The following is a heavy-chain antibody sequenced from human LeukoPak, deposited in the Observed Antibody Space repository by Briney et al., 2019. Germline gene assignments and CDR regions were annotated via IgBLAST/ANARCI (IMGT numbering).Heavy chain of an antibody. CDR1: GFTFSNYW. D-gene: IGHD4-11*01. Sequence: GGSLRLSCTASGFTFSNYWMSWVRQAPGKGLEWVANINQDGSEKYFVASVRGRFTISRDNAKNALFLQMNSLSAEDTAVYYRAKFLTVTTTYWGQGTLVTVSS. V-gene: IGHV3-7*05. CDR2: INQDGSEK. J-gene: IGHJ4*02. CDR3: AKFLTVTTTY.